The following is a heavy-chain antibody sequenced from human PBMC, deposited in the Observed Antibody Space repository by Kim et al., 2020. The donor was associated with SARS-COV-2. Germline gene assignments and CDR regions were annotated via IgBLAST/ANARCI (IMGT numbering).Heavy chain of an antibody. Sequence: ASVKVSCKVSGCTLTELSMHWVRQAPGKGLEWMGGFDPEDGETIYAQKFQGRVTMTEDTSTDTAYMELSSLRSEDTAVYYCATDYAYDSSGYISYWGQGTLVTVSS. V-gene: IGHV1-24*01. CDR2: FDPEDGET. J-gene: IGHJ4*02. CDR3: ATDYAYDSSGYISY. D-gene: IGHD3-22*01. CDR1: GCTLTELS.